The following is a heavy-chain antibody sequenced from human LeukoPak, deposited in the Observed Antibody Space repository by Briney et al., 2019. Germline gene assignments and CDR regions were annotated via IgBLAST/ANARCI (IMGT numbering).Heavy chain of an antibody. D-gene: IGHD3-3*01. V-gene: IGHV3-74*01. CDR3: ARDSTYYDFWSGTYYYSYYMDV. CDR2: INTDGSST. Sequence: GGSLRLSCAASGFTLRNYWMHWVRQAPGKGLVWVSCINTDGSSTSYADSVKGRFTTSRDNAKNTLYLQMNSLRAEDTAVYYCARDSTYYDFWSGTYYYSYYMDVWGKGTTVTVSS. CDR1: GFTLRNYW. J-gene: IGHJ6*03.